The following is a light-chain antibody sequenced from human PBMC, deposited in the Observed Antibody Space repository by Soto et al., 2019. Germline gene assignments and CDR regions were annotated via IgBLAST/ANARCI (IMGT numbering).Light chain of an antibody. Sequence: QPVLTQSPSASASLGASVKLTCTLSSGHSSYAIAWHQQQPEKGPRYLMKINSDGSHSKGDGIPDRFSGSSSGAERYLTISSLQSEDEADYYCQTWGTGIHRVFGGGTKVTVL. V-gene: IGLV4-69*01. CDR2: INSDGSH. CDR1: SGHSSYA. CDR3: QTWGTGIHRV. J-gene: IGLJ3*02.